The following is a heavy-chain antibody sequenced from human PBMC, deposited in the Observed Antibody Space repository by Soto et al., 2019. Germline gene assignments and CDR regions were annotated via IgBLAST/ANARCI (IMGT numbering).Heavy chain of an antibody. CDR2: IIPIFGTA. CDR1: GGTFSSYA. CDR3: ARFGYYYGSGSYIYYYYYGMDV. V-gene: IGHV1-69*01. Sequence: QVQLVQSGAEVKKPGSSVKVSCKASGGTFSSYAISWVRQAPGQGLEWMGGIIPIFGTANYAQKFQGRVTIPADESTSTAYMELSSLRSEDTAVYYCARFGYYYGSGSYIYYYYYGMDVWGQGTTVTVSS. J-gene: IGHJ6*02. D-gene: IGHD3-10*01.